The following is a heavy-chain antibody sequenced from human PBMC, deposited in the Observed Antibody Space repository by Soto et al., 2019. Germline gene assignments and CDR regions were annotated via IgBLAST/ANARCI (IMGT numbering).Heavy chain of an antibody. J-gene: IGHJ5*02. V-gene: IGHV3-64*01. CDR3: AGDPPTWVGDFYLLDP. D-gene: IGHD2-21*01. CDR2: IGADGSST. Sequence: PGGSLRLSCAASGFTFSYYAMHWVRQAPGKGLEYVSVIGADGSSTYYANSVKGRFTISRDNSKNTLYLQMGSLRAEDMAVYYCAGDPPTWVGDFYLLDPWGRETWVTVSS. CDR1: GFTFSYYA.